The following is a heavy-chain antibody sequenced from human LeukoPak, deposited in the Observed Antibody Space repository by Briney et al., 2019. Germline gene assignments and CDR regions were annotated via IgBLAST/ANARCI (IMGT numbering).Heavy chain of an antibody. D-gene: IGHD3-16*01. CDR1: GGSISSGGYY. CDR2: IYYSGST. V-gene: IGHV4-31*03. CDR3: ARVLDLSKRGLDAFDI. J-gene: IGHJ3*02. Sequence: SQTLSLTCTVSGGSISSGGYYWSWIRQHPGKGLEWIGYIYYSGSTYYNPSLKSRVTISVDTSKKQFSLKLSSAAAADTAVYYCARVLDLSKRGLDAFDIWGQGTMVTVSS.